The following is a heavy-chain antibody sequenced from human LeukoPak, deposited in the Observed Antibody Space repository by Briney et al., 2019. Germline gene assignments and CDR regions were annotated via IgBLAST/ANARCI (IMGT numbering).Heavy chain of an antibody. CDR1: GYTFTAYY. J-gene: IGHJ6*02. D-gene: IGHD2-2*01. Sequence: ASVKVSCKASGYTFTAYYIHWVRRAPGQGLECMGWINPNSGCTESAQKVQGRVTMTRDTSISTAYMELSRLRSDDTAVYYCTRDHCTSINCYEYNYYGMDVWGQGTTVTVSS. V-gene: IGHV1-2*02. CDR3: TRDHCTSINCYEYNYYGMDV. CDR2: INPNSGCT.